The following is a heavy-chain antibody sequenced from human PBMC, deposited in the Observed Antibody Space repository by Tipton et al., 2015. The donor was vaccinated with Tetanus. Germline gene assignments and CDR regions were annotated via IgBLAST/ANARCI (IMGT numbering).Heavy chain of an antibody. CDR3: ARWIGVIPVTGNDAFDV. CDR2: ISPSGNT. D-gene: IGHD3-16*01. Sequence: TLSLTCAVYGGSFSNYFWRWIRQPPGKGLEWIGEISPSGNTNYNPSLESRVSISVDTSKHRFSLKVNSVIAADTATYYCARWIGVIPVTGNDAFDVWGPGAMVTVSS. J-gene: IGHJ3*01. CDR1: GGSFSNYF. V-gene: IGHV4-34*01.